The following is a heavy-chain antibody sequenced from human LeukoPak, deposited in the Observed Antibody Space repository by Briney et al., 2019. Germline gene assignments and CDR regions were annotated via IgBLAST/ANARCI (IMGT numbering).Heavy chain of an antibody. Sequence: SETLSLTCIVSGASMSSYVWSWIRQPPGEELEWIGYISDSGRTNYNASLKSRVTISVDPSQNQVSLKLRSVTAADTAVYFCAGEWGRRGFGSQIDSWGQGTVVTVSS. V-gene: IGHV4-59*01. CDR1: GASMSSYV. D-gene: IGHD3-10*01. CDR3: AGEWGRRGFGSQIDS. J-gene: IGHJ4*02. CDR2: ISDSGRT.